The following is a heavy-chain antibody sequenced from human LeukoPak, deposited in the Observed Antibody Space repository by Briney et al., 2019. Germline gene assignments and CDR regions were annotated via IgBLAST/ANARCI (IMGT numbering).Heavy chain of an antibody. J-gene: IGHJ6*02. CDR3: ARQEFLDATSYYSGLDV. CDR1: GGSISSYY. V-gene: IGHV4-59*08. Sequence: SETLSLTCTVSGGSISSYYWSWIRQPPGKGLEWIGYIYYSGNSNYNPSLKSRGTISVDTSKNQFSLKLSSVTAADTAVYYCARQEFLDATSYYSGLDVWGQGTTVTVSS. D-gene: IGHD2-15*01. CDR2: IYYSGNS.